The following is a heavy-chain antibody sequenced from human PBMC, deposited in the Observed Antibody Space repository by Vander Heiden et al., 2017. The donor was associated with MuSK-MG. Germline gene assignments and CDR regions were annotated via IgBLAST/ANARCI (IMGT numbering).Heavy chain of an antibody. D-gene: IGHD2-21*02. J-gene: IGHJ4*02. CDR3: ARMVHYCVGVCYQCYFDY. CDR1: GFSLSNARMD. CDR2: IFSNDEK. Sequence: QVTLKESAPVLVTPTETLTLTCTVSGFSLSNARMDLSWIRQPPEKALEWLAHIFSNDEKSFSTSRKSRLTISKDTSKSQVVLTMTNMDTVDTPTYYCARMVHYCVGVCYQCYFDYWGQGTMVAV. V-gene: IGHV2-26*01.